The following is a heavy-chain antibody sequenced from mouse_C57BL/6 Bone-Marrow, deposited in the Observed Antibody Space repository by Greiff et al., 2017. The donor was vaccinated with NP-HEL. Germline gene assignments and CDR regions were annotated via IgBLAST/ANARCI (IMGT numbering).Heavy chain of an antibody. CDR3: ARDRVLLLREAYFDV. Sequence: VQLKESGPGLVKPSQSLSLTCSVTGYSITSGYYWNWIRQFPGNKLEWMGYISYDGSNNYNPSLKNRISITRDTSKNQFFLKLNSVTTEDTATYYCARDRVLLLREAYFDVWGTGTTVTVSS. J-gene: IGHJ1*03. CDR2: ISYDGSN. CDR1: GYSITSGYY. V-gene: IGHV3-6*01. D-gene: IGHD1-1*01.